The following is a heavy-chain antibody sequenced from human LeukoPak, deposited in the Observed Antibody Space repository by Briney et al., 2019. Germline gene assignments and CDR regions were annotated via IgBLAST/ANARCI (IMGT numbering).Heavy chain of an antibody. CDR1: GGSIRNYY. D-gene: IGHD4-11*01. V-gene: IGHV4-59*01. CDR2: IYYSGST. J-gene: IGHJ5*02. CDR3: ARIDYPQPSHWFDP. Sequence: KTSETLSLTCTVSGGSIRNYYWSWIRQPPGKGLEWIGCIYYSGSTSYNPSLKSRITISLDTCKNQFSLKLSSVTAADTAVYYCARIDYPQPSHWFDPWGQGTLVTVSS.